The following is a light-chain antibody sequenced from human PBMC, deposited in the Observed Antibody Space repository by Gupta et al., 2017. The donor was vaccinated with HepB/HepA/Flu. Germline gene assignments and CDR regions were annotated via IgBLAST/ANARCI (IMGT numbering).Light chain of an antibody. CDR1: QSISSNK. J-gene: IGKJ1*01. CDR2: DTS. CDR3: QQENNLPRT. V-gene: IGKV3-20*01. Sequence: IVLTQSPGTLSLSPGERATLSCRTIQSISSNKLAWYQQKPGQAPRLLIYDTSTRATGLPDRFSGSGSGTEFTLTISRREPEDFAFYYCQQENNLPRTFGQGTKVESK.